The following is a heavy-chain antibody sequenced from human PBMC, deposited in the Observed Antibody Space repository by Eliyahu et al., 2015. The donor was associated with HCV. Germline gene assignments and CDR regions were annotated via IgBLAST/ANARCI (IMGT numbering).Heavy chain of an antibody. CDR1: DGXFNGYY. J-gene: IGHJ4*02. CDR3: AKSRGFDRKFDF. CDR2: VDHTGSI. Sequence: QVQLQQRGAGLLRPSETLSLICDASDGXFNGYYWSWIRQPPGKDLEWIGEVDHTGSIAYNPSLKSRATMSLGGMSQIHFSLTLTSVTPADTAVYYCAKSRGFDRKFDFWGQGTQVTVSS. V-gene: IGHV4-34*01.